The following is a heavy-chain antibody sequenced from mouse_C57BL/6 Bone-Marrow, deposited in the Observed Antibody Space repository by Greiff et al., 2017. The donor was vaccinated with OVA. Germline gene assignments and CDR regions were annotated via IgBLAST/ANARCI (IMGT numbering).Heavy chain of an antibody. D-gene: IGHD1-1*01. CDR1: GYTFTSYT. CDR2: INPSSGYT. V-gene: IGHV1-4*01. J-gene: IGHJ4*01. Sequence: VQLQQSGAELARPGASVKMSCKASGYTFTSYTMHWVKQRPGQGLEWIGYINPSSGYTKYNQKFKDKATLTADKSSSTAYMQLSSLTSEDSAVYYCAREATTVHYAMDYWGQGTSVTVSS. CDR3: AREATTVHYAMDY.